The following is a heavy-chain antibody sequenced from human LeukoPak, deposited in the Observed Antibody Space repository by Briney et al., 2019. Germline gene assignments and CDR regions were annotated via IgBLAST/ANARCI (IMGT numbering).Heavy chain of an antibody. D-gene: IGHD3-10*01. Sequence: GGSLRLSCAASGFTFDEYAMHWVRQAPGKGLEWVARISWNSDSIAYADSVKGRFTISRDNAKNSLYLHMSSLRVEDTALYYCAKDIVSSREYLSGSYSRFDYWGKGTLVTVSS. CDR2: ISWNSDSI. J-gene: IGHJ4*02. V-gene: IGHV3-9*01. CDR3: AKDIVSSREYLSGSYSRFDY. CDR1: GFTFDEYA.